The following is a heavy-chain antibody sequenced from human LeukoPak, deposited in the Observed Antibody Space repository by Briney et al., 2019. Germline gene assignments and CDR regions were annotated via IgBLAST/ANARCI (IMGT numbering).Heavy chain of an antibody. CDR2: INSSSNTI. J-gene: IGHJ6*04. D-gene: IGHD3-10*02. CDR1: GFTFSSYS. Sequence: PGGSLRLSCAASGFTFSSYSMKWVRQAPGKGLEWISYINSSSNTIYYTDSVRGRFTISRDNAKNSLYLQMNSLRAEDTAVYYCAELGITMIGGVWGKGTTVTISS. V-gene: IGHV3-48*01. CDR3: AELGITMIGGV.